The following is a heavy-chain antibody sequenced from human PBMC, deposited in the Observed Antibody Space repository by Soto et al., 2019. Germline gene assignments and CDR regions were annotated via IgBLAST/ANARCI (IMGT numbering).Heavy chain of an antibody. CDR3: ATLQGSGTYYDYDY. D-gene: IGHD3-10*01. Sequence: QVQLVQSGAEVKKPGSSVKVSCKASGGTSNNNANSWVRQAPGQGLEWMGGIVPVFGTANYAQKFRGRVRITADDATRTLNMELSSLRSDDTAVYYCATLQGSGTYYDYDYWGQGTLVTVSS. J-gene: IGHJ4*02. CDR2: IVPVFGTA. V-gene: IGHV1-69*01. CDR1: GGTSNNNA.